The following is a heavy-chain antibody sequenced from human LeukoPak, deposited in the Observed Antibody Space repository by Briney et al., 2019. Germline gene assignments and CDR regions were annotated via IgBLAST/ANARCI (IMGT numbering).Heavy chain of an antibody. Sequence: GGSLRLSCAASGFTFSSYGMHWVRQAPGKGLEWVSSISSSSSYIYYADSVKGRFTISRDNAKNSLYLQMNSLRAEDTAVYYCASPASRDGYNLGYWGQGTLVTVSS. CDR3: ASPASRDGYNLGY. CDR2: ISSSSSYI. D-gene: IGHD5-24*01. CDR1: GFTFSSYG. V-gene: IGHV3-21*01. J-gene: IGHJ4*02.